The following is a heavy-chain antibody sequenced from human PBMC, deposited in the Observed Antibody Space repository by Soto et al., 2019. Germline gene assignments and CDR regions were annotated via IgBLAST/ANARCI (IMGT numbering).Heavy chain of an antibody. Sequence: SETLSLTCTVSGGSVSSGSYYWSWIRQPPGKGLEWIGYIYYSGSTNYNPSLKSRVTISVDTSKNQFSLKLSSVTAADTAVYYCARDGPRDCSGGSCYSRYYYYGMDVWGQGTTVTVSS. V-gene: IGHV4-61*01. CDR3: ARDGPRDCSGGSCYSRYYYYGMDV. D-gene: IGHD2-15*01. J-gene: IGHJ6*02. CDR1: GGSVSSGSYY. CDR2: IYYSGST.